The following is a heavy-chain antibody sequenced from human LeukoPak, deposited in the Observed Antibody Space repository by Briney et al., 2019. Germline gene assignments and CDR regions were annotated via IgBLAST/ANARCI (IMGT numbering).Heavy chain of an antibody. Sequence: SETLSLTCTVSGGSISSYYWSWIRRPPGKGLEWIGYIYYSGSTNYNPSLKSRVTMSVDTSKNQFSLKLSSVTAADTAVYYCARDKDYFDSGGAFDIWGQGTMVTVSP. CDR3: ARDKDYFDSGGAFDI. CDR1: GGSISSYY. CDR2: IYYSGST. D-gene: IGHD3-22*01. J-gene: IGHJ3*02. V-gene: IGHV4-59*01.